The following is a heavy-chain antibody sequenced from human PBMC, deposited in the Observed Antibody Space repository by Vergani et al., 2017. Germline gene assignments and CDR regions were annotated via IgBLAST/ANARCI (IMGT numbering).Heavy chain of an antibody. J-gene: IGHJ5*02. V-gene: IGHV4-34*01. CDR1: GGSFSGYY. CDR3: ARKDTAMVWDWFDP. D-gene: IGHD5-18*01. CDR2: INHSGST. Sequence: QVQLQQWGAGLLKPSETLSLTCAVYGGSFSGYYWSWIRQPPGKGLEWIGEINHSGSTNYNPSLKSRVTISVDTSKNQFSLKLSSVTAADTAVYYCARKDTAMVWDWFDPWGQGTLVTVSS.